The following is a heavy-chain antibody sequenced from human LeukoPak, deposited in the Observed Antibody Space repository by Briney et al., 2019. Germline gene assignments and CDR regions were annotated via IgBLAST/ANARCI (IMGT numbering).Heavy chain of an antibody. CDR2: MNPNSGDT. CDR3: ARGGFGSGSHFDY. CDR1: GYTFTSYD. D-gene: IGHD3-10*01. V-gene: IGHV1-8*01. Sequence: GASVKVSCKASGYTFTSYDINWVRQATGQGLEWMGWMNPNSGDTGYAQKFQGRVTMTRSTSISTAYMELSSLRSEDTAIYYCARGGFGSGSHFDYWGQGTLVTVPS. J-gene: IGHJ4*02.